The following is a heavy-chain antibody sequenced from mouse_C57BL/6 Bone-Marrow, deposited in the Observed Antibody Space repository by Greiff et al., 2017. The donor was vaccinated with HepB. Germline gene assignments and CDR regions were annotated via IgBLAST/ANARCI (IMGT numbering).Heavy chain of an antibody. V-gene: IGHV2-3*01. CDR3: AKPVITTVVATRYAMDY. D-gene: IGHD1-1*01. CDR2: IWGDGST. Sequence: VMLVESGPGLVAPSQSLSITCTVSGFSLTSYGVSWVRQPPGKGLEWLGVIWGDGSTNYHSALISRLSISKDNSKSQVFLKLNSLQTDDTATYYCAKPVITTVVATRYAMDYWGQGTSVTVSS. J-gene: IGHJ4*01. CDR1: GFSLTSYG.